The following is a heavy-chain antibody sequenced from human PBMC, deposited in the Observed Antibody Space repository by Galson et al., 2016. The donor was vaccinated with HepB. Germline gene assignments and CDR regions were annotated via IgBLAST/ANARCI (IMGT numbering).Heavy chain of an antibody. Sequence: SLRLSCAASRFTFSSYGMSWVRQAPGKGLEWVSGLSPSGTSTHYADSVKGRFSISRDNSKNTLFLQMNSLRTEDTAVYCCAKLPGAAAATSDPFDIWGQGTMVTVS. V-gene: IGHV3-23*01. CDR3: AKLPGAAAATSDPFDI. J-gene: IGHJ3*02. D-gene: IGHD6-13*01. CDR2: LSPSGTST. CDR1: RFTFSSYG.